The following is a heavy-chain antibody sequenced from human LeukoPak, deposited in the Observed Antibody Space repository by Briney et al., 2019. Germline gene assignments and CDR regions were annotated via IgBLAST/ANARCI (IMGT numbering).Heavy chain of an antibody. CDR3: ARGGSGSSWYGFYYYYMDV. Sequence: ASVKVSRKASGYTFTSCDINWVRQATGQGLEWMGWMNPNSGNTGYAQKFQGRVTMTRNTSISTAYMELSSLRSEDTAVDYCARGGSGSSWYGFYYYYMDVWGKGTTVTVSS. J-gene: IGHJ6*03. V-gene: IGHV1-8*01. CDR2: MNPNSGNT. CDR1: GYTFTSCD. D-gene: IGHD6-13*01.